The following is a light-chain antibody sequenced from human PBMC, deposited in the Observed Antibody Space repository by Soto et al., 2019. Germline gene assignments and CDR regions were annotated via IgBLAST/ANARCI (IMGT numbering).Light chain of an antibody. Sequence: DVVMTQTPLSSAVTLGQPASISCRSSQSLVHSDGNTYLNWLHQRPGQPPRLLIYKISNRFSGVPDTFSGSEAATDFTQTISSVEAEDVGIYYCMQATYYKPYTFGQGTKVEIK. J-gene: IGKJ2*01. CDR3: MQATYYKPYT. CDR1: QSLVHSDGNTY. CDR2: KIS. V-gene: IGKV2-24*01.